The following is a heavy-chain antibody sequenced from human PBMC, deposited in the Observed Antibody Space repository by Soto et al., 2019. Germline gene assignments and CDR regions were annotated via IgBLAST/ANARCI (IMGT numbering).Heavy chain of an antibody. V-gene: IGHV3-23*01. CDR2: ISGSDGRK. D-gene: IGHD3-10*01. CDR1: GFIFSSYA. CDR3: AKGYGSGLNWFDR. J-gene: IGHJ5*02. Sequence: GGSLRLSCAASGFIFSSYAMSWVRQGPGKGLEWVSGISGSDGRKYNADSVKGRFTISRDNSKNTFYLQMNSLRAEDTALYYCAKGYGSGLNWFDRWGQGTLVTVS.